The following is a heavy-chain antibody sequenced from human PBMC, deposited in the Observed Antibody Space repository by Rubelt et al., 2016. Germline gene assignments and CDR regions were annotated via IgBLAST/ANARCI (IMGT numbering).Heavy chain of an antibody. CDR2: IYYSGST. CDR3: AREDIGYDSSGPEDY. V-gene: IGHV4-61*01. D-gene: IGHD3-22*01. Sequence: QVQLQESGPGLVKPSETLSLTCTVSGGSVSSGSYYWSWIRQPPGKGLEWIGYIYYSGSTNYNPSLKGRVPISVDTSKNQFSRKLSSVTAADTAVYYCAREDIGYDSSGPEDYWGQGTLVTVSS. CDR1: GGSVSSGSYY. J-gene: IGHJ4*02.